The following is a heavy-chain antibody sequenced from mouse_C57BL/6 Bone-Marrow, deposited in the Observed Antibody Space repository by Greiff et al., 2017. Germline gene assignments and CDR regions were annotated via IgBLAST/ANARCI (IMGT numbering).Heavy chain of an antibody. CDR1: GYAFTNYL. CDR3: ARRVGREYAMDY. D-gene: IGHD4-1*01. CDR2: INPGSGGT. J-gene: IGHJ4*01. Sequence: VQLQQSGAELVRPGTSVKVSCKASGYAFTNYLIEWVKQRPGQGLEWIGVINPGSGGTNYNEKFKGKATLTAAKSSSTAYMQLSSLTSEDSAVYFCARRVGREYAMDYWGQGTSVTVSS. V-gene: IGHV1-54*01.